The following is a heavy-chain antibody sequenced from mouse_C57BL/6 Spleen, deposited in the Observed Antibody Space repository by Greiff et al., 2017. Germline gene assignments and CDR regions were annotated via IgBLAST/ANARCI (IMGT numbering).Heavy chain of an antibody. D-gene: IGHD1-1*01. CDR2: IYPRSGNT. V-gene: IGHV1-81*01. CDR1: GYTFTSYG. J-gene: IGHJ2*01. CDR3: ARSGSSLYYFDY. Sequence: VQLVESGAELARPGASVKLSCKASGYTFTSYGISWVKQRTGQGLEWIGEIYPRSGNTYYNEKFKGKATLTADKSSSTAYMELRSLTSEDSAVYICARSGSSLYYFDYWGQGTTLTVSS.